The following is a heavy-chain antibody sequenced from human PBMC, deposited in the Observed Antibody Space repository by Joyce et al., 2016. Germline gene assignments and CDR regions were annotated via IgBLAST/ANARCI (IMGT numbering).Heavy chain of an antibody. CDR3: ARRDVAVTPISPFDY. CDR1: GDSISSTSYY. CDR2: IYYGGST. V-gene: IGHV4-39*01. Sequence: QLLLQESGSGLVKPSETLSLSCSVSGDSISSTSYYWGWIRQPPGKGLEWIGDIYYGGSTYYNPSLKSRVTISVETSKNQFSLRLSSVTAADTAIYYCARRDVAVTPISPFDYWGQGTLVTVSS. J-gene: IGHJ4*02. D-gene: IGHD2-21*02.